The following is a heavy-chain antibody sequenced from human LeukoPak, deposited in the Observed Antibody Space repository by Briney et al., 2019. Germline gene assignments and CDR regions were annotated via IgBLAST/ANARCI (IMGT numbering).Heavy chain of an antibody. V-gene: IGHV3-21*01. D-gene: IGHD3-9*01. J-gene: IGHJ4*02. CDR1: GFTFTDYS. CDR2: ISSSSSYI. Sequence: GGSLRLSCAASGFTFTDYSMNWVRQAPGKGLEWGSSISSSSSYIYYADSVKGRFTISRDNARNSLYLQMNSLRAEDTAVYYCARGGRSTYFDWSPDYWGQGTLVTVSS. CDR3: ARGGRSTYFDWSPDY.